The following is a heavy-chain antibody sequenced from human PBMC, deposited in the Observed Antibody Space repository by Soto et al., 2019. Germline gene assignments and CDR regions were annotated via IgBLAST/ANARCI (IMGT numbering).Heavy chain of an antibody. CDR3: AKKQDWNRPDPGAFGV. D-gene: IGHD1-1*01. CDR2: ISGSGNQI. CDR1: GFTFGDYG. Sequence: EVQLSQSGGGLVQRGGSLRLSCEGSGFTFGDYGINWVRQAPGKGLEWVSGISGSGNQIDYSASVVGRFTVSRYNSKNTVILQMHGLSAGDTAVYFCAKKQDWNRPDPGAFGVWGQGTMVTVSS. J-gene: IGHJ3*01. V-gene: IGHV3-23*01.